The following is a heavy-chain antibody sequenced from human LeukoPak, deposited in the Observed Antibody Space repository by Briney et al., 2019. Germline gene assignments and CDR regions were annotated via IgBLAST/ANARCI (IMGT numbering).Heavy chain of an antibody. Sequence: PGGSLRLSCAASGFTFSSYAMSWVRQAPGKGLEWVSAISGSGSSTYYADSVKGRFTISRDNSKNTLYLQMNSLRAEDTAVYYCAKHSDYGDYVGHFDYWGQGTLVTVSS. CDR2: ISGSGSST. D-gene: IGHD4-17*01. CDR3: AKHSDYGDYVGHFDY. J-gene: IGHJ4*02. CDR1: GFTFSSYA. V-gene: IGHV3-23*01.